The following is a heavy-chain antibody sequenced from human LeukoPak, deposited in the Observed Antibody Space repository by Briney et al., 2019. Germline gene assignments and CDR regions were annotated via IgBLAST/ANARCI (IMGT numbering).Heavy chain of an antibody. CDR1: GFTFSSYW. CDR2: IKQDGSEK. V-gene: IGHV3-7*01. J-gene: IGHJ6*03. D-gene: IGHD3-16*01. Sequence: GGSLRLSCAASGFTFSSYWMSWVRRAPGKGLEWVANIKQDGSEKYYVDSVKGRFTISRDNAKNSLYLQTNSLGVEDTAVYYCARDLPWGYYYYMDVWGKGTTVTVSS. CDR3: ARDLPWGYYYYMDV.